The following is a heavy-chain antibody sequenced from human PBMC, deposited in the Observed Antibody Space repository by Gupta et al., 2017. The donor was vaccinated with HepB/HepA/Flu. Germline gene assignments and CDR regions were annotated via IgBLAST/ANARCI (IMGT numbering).Heavy chain of an antibody. Sequence: RFTISRDNSENTMYLQMSSLRAEDTAVYYCAKDLHLWSDMDVWGKGTTVTVSS. J-gene: IGHJ6*03. CDR3: AKDLHLWSDMDV. D-gene: IGHD3-3*02. V-gene: IGHV3-23*01.